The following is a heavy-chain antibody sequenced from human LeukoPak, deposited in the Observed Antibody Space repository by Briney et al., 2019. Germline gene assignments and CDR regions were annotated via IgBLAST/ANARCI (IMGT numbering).Heavy chain of an antibody. Sequence: GGSLRLSCAASGFTFSNACMSWVRQAPGKGLEWVGHIKSKADGGTTDFAAPVKGRFTISRDDSKNTLFLQMNSLKTEDTAVYYCTTGTWIQLWLADYWGQGTLVTVSS. V-gene: IGHV3-15*01. D-gene: IGHD5-18*01. CDR2: IKSKADGGTT. J-gene: IGHJ4*02. CDR1: GFTFSNAC. CDR3: TTGTWIQLWLADY.